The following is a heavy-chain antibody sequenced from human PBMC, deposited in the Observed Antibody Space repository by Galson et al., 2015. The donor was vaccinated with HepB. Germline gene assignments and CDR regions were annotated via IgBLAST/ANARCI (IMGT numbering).Heavy chain of an antibody. CDR1: GFTFSSYA. Sequence: SLRLSCAASGFTFSSYAMSWVRQAPGKGLEWVSAISGSGGSTYYADSVKGRFTISRDNSKNTLYLQMNSLRAEDTAVYYCAKVPLSSSLGMDVWGKGTTVTVSS. V-gene: IGHV3-23*01. D-gene: IGHD6-13*01. CDR2: ISGSGGST. CDR3: AKVPLSSSLGMDV. J-gene: IGHJ6*04.